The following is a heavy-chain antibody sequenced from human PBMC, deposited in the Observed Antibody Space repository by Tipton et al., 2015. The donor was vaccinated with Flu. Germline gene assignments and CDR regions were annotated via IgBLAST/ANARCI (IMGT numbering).Heavy chain of an antibody. V-gene: IGHV1-18*01. CDR3: ARDRSYDFWSGYYMSLDYFYGMDF. CDR2: ISAYNGNT. CDR1: GYTFTSYG. Sequence: QLVQSGAEVKKPGASVKVSCKASGYTFTSYGISWVRQAPGQGLEWMGWISAYNGNTNYAQKLQGRVTMTTDTSTSTAYMELRSMRSDDTAVYYCARDRSYDFWSGYYMSLDYFYGMDFWGQGTTFTVAS. J-gene: IGHJ6*02. D-gene: IGHD3-3*01.